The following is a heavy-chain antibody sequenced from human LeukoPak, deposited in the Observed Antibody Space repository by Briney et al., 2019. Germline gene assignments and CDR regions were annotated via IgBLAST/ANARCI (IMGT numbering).Heavy chain of an antibody. CDR3: ARGGRDIVVAPDPTQLDY. D-gene: IGHD2-2*01. Sequence: PSETQSLTCTVSGGSISSYYWSWIRQPPGKGLEWIGYIYYSGSTNYNPSLKSRVTISVDTSKNQFSLKLSSVTAADTAVYYCARGGRDIVVAPDPTQLDYWGQRTLVTVSS. CDR1: GGSISSYY. J-gene: IGHJ4*02. V-gene: IGHV4-59*01. CDR2: IYYSGST.